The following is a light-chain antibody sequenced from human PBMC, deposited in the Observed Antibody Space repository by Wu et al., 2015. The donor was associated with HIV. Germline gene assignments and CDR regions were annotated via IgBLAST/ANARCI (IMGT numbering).Light chain of an antibody. Sequence: EIVLTQSPATLSFSPGERATLFCRASQSVSGTLAWYQQKHGQAPRLLIYDASNRATGIPARFSGSGSVTDFTLTISSLEPEDSAVYYCQQHNKWPLTFGQGTRLEIK. CDR1: QSVSGT. CDR2: DAS. J-gene: IGKJ5*01. V-gene: IGKV3-11*01. CDR3: QQHNKWPLT.